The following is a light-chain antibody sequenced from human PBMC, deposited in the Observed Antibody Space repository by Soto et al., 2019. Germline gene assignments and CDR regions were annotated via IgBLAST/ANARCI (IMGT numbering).Light chain of an antibody. CDR2: GAS. Sequence: EIVMTQSPATLSVSPGERATLSCGASQTVSSNLAWFQQKPGQAPRLLIYGASTRATGIPSRFSGSGSGTEFTLTISSLQSEDLAVYYCQQYNNWPRTVGQGTKVDIK. CDR1: QTVSSN. V-gene: IGKV3-15*01. CDR3: QQYNNWPRT. J-gene: IGKJ1*01.